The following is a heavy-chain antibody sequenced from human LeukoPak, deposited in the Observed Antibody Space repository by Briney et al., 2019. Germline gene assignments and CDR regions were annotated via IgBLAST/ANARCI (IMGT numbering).Heavy chain of an antibody. D-gene: IGHD3-10*01. CDR1: GYTFTSYG. V-gene: IGHV1-18*01. CDR2: ISVYNGNT. J-gene: IGHJ4*02. Sequence: ASVKVSCKASGYTFTSYGISWVRQAPGQGLEWMGWISVYNGNTNYAQKLQGRVTMTTDTSTSTAYMEMRSLTSDDTAVYFCARDVYGSGSYPPGYWGQGTLVTVSS. CDR3: ARDVYGSGSYPPGY.